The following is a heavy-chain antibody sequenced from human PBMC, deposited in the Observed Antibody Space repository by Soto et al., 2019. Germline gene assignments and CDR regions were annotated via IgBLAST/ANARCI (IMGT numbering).Heavy chain of an antibody. CDR1: GFTFSSYS. CDR3: ARDLDDFWSGYFDY. D-gene: IGHD3-3*01. J-gene: IGHJ4*02. Sequence: PRGSLRLSCAASGFTFSSYSMNWVRQAPGKGLEWVSSISSSSSYIYYADSVKGRFTISRDNAKNSLYLQMNSLRAEDTAVYYCARDLDDFWSGYFDYWAREPWSPSPQ. CDR2: ISSSSSYI. V-gene: IGHV3-21*01.